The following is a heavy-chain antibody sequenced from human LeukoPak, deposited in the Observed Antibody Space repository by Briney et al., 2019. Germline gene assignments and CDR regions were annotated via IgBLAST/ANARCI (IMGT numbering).Heavy chain of an antibody. CDR2: IYSGGST. Sequence: GGSLRLSCAASGFTVSSNYMSWDRQAPGKGLEWVSVIYSGGSTYYADSVKGRFTISRDNSKNTLYLQMNSLRVEDTAVYYCAGYCSSSRGSRYYYYYMDVWGKGTTVTVSS. J-gene: IGHJ6*03. CDR1: GFTVSSNY. V-gene: IGHV3-53*01. D-gene: IGHD6-6*01. CDR3: AGYCSSSRGSRYYYYYMDV.